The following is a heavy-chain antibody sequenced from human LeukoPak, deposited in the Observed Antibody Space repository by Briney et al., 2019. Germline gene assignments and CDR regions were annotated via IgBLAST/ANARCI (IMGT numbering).Heavy chain of an antibody. D-gene: IGHD5-12*01. Sequence: ASVKVSCKASGYTFTSYGISWVRQAPGQGLEWMGWISAYNGNTNYAQKLQGRVTMTRDTSISTAYMELSRLRSDDTAVYYCARARDIVATIAPGYWGQGTLVTVSS. CDR2: ISAYNGNT. CDR1: GYTFTSYG. J-gene: IGHJ4*02. V-gene: IGHV1-18*01. CDR3: ARARDIVATIAPGY.